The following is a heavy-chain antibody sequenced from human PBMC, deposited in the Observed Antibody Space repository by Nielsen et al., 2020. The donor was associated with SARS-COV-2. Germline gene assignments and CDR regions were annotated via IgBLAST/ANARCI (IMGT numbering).Heavy chain of an antibody. V-gene: IGHV3-30*18. CDR1: GFTFSSYG. CDR2: ISYDGSNK. D-gene: IGHD3-9*01. Sequence: GESLKISCAASGFTFSSYGMHWVRQAPGKGLEWVAVISYDGSNKYYADSVKGRFTISRDNSKNTLYLQMNSLRAEDMAVYYCAKDRYYDILTGPMDVWGQGTTVTVSS. J-gene: IGHJ6*02. CDR3: AKDRYYDILTGPMDV.